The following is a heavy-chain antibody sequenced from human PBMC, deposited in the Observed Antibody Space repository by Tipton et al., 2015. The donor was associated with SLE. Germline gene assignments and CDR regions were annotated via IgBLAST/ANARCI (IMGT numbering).Heavy chain of an antibody. V-gene: IGHV4-61*02. CDR3: ARSPYYYDAMDV. CDR1: GDSINSDDYY. Sequence: TLSLTCTVSGDSINSDDYYWTWIRQPAGKGLEWIGRIYPSVSTHYNPSLRSRITISADRSKNQFSLTLSSVTAADTAVYYCARSPYYYDAMDVWGQGTAVTVSS. CDR2: IYPSVST. J-gene: IGHJ6*02.